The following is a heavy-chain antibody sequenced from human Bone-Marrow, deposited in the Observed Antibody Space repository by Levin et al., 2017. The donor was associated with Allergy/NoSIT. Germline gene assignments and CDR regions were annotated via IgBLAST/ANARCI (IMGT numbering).Heavy chain of an antibody. CDR1: GFAFSDYA. Sequence: GGSLRLSCAASGFAFSDYAMHWIRQTPGKGLEWVSTISGGGDYRSYADSVNGRFTISRDNSKNTVFLQLNTLSTEDTAIYYCAKDSSPYDSINWFDPWGQGTLVTVAS. V-gene: IGHV3-23*01. J-gene: IGHJ5*02. D-gene: IGHD3-16*01. CDR2: ISGGGDYR. CDR3: AKDSSPYDSINWFDP.